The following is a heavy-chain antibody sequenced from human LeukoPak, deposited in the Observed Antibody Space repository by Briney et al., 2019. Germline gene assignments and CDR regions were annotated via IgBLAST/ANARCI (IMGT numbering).Heavy chain of an antibody. J-gene: IGHJ3*02. CDR1: GFTVSSNY. CDR2: IYSGGST. V-gene: IGHV3-53*01. CDR3: AKDLYGDYTLGGAFDI. Sequence: PGGSLRLSCAASGFTVSSNYMSWVRQAPGKGLEWVSVIYSGGSTYYADSVKGRFTISRDNSKNTLYLQMNSLRAEDTAVYYCAKDLYGDYTLGGAFDIWGQGTMVTVSS. D-gene: IGHD4-17*01.